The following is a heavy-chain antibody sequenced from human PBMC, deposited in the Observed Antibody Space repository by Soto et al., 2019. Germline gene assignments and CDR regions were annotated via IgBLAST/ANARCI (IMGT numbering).Heavy chain of an antibody. D-gene: IGHD3-3*02. CDR1: GDSINSSHW. CDR2: ISHSGST. V-gene: IGHV4-4*03. J-gene: IGHJ4*02. Sequence: PETLSLTCAVSGDSINSSHWWNCVRQPPEKGLEWIGQISHSGSTSYNPSLTSRVTISVEKSQSHLSLKLTSVTAADTAVYYCAARHFWSRPWTARRPDYWGPGTLVTVST. CDR3: AARHFWSRPWTARRPDY.